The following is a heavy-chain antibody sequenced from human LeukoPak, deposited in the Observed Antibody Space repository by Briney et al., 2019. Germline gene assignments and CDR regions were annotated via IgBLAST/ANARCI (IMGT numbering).Heavy chain of an antibody. D-gene: IGHD3-3*01. V-gene: IGHV4-38-2*02. CDR1: GYTITSGDY. J-gene: IGHJ4*02. CDR2: IYHSGST. CDR3: ARGLISYDFWSGYFDY. Sequence: PSETLSLTCTVSGYTITSGDYWGWIRQPPGKGLEWIGSIYHSGSTYYNPSLKSRVTISVDTSKNQFSLKLSSVTAADTAVYYCARGLISYDFWSGYFDYWGQGTLVTVSS.